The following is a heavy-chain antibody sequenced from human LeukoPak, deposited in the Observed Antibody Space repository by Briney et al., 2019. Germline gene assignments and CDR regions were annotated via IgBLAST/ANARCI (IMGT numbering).Heavy chain of an antibody. CDR3: ASLSLGSNFDY. V-gene: IGHV3-21*01. D-gene: IGHD1-26*01. J-gene: IGHJ4*02. CDR2: ISSSSSYI. CDR1: GFTFSSYS. Sequence: GESLRLSCAASGFTFSSYSMNWVRQAPGKGLEWVSSISSSSSYIYYADSVRGRFTISRDNAKNSLYLQMNSLRAEDTAVYYCASLSLGSNFDYWGQGTLVTVSS.